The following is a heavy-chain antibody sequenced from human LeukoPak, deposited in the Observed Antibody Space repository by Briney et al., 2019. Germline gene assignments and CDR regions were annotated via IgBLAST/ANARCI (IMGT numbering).Heavy chain of an antibody. V-gene: IGHV3-66*01. CDR1: GFSVSNYY. Sequence: PGGSLRLSCAASGFSVSNYYVSWVRQPPGKGLEWVSVMYTGGGRYYGDSVKGRFTISRDNSKNTVFLQMNSLRVEDTALYYCTRGQSYCGADCYSDWGQGTLVTVSS. J-gene: IGHJ4*02. CDR2: MYTGGGR. D-gene: IGHD2-21*02. CDR3: TRGQSYCGADCYSD.